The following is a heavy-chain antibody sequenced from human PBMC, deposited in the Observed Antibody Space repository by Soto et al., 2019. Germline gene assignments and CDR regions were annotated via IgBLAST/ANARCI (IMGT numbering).Heavy chain of an antibody. V-gene: IGHV4-31*03. D-gene: IGHD6-19*01. CDR1: GGSISSGGYY. J-gene: IGHJ5*02. CDR2: IYYSGST. Sequence: SETLSLTCTVSGGSISSGGYYWSWIRQHPGKGLEWIGYIYYSGSTYYNPSLKSRVTISVDTSKNQFSLKLSSVTAADTAVYYCAREFRAGTSIIRFDPWGQGTLVTVSS. CDR3: AREFRAGTSIIRFDP.